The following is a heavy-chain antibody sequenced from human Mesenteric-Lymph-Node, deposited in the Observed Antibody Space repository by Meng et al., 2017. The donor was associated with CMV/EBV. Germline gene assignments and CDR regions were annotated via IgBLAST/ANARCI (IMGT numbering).Heavy chain of an antibody. D-gene: IGHD4-11*01. Sequence: GESLKISCAASGFTFSSYWMSWVRQAPGKGLEWVANIKQDGSEKYYVDSVKGRFTISRDNAKNSLYLQMNSLRAEDTAVYYCACDMTTAKDWGQGTLVTVSS. V-gene: IGHV3-7*01. CDR3: ACDMTTAKD. CDR2: IKQDGSEK. CDR1: GFTFSSYW. J-gene: IGHJ4*02.